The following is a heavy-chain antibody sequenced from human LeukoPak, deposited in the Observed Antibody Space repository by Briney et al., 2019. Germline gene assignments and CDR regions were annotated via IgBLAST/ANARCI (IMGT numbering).Heavy chain of an antibody. CDR2: IYYSGST. CDR1: GGSISSSSYY. V-gene: IGHV4-39*07. CDR3: ATSGSYYGGGSGNFDY. J-gene: IGHJ4*02. D-gene: IGHD1-26*01. Sequence: SETLSLTCTVSGGSISSSSYYWGWIRQPPGKGLEWIGSIYYSGSTYYNPSLKSRVTISVDTSKNQFSLKLSSVTAADTAVYYCATSGSYYGGGSGNFDYWGQGTLVTVSS.